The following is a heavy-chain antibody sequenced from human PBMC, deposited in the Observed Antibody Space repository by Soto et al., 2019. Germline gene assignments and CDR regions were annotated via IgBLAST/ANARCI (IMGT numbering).Heavy chain of an antibody. V-gene: IGHV3-15*07. Sequence: EVQLVESGGGLVKPGGSLRLSCAASGFTFSNAWMNWVRQAPGKGLEWVGRIKSKTDGGTTDYAAPVKGRFTISRXDXXNTLYLQMNSLKTEDTAVDYCTTEDVAPSSGWFNSWGQGTLVTVSS. CDR1: GFTFSNAW. D-gene: IGHD6-19*01. CDR2: IKSKTDGGTT. J-gene: IGHJ5*01. CDR3: TTEDVAPSSGWFNS.